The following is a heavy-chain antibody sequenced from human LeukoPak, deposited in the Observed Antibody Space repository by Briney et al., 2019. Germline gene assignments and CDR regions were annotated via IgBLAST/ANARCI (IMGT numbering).Heavy chain of an antibody. CDR2: INPNRGGT. CDR3: ARATKVAVLVGAQNYYYYYMDV. Sequence: GASVKVSCKASGYTFTRYYMHWVGQAPGQGLEWMGWINPNRGGTNYAQKFQGRVTMTRDTSISTAYMELSRLRSDDTAVYYCARATKVAVLVGAQNYYYYYMDVWGKGTTVTVSS. J-gene: IGHJ6*03. CDR1: GYTFTRYY. V-gene: IGHV1-2*02. D-gene: IGHD1-26*01.